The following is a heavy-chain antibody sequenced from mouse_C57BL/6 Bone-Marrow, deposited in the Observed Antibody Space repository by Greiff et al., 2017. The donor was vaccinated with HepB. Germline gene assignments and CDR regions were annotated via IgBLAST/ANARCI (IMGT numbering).Heavy chain of an antibody. D-gene: IGHD2-4*01. V-gene: IGHV1-59*01. Sequence: VQLQQPGAELVRPGTSVKLSCKASGYTFTSYWMHWVKQRPGQGLEWIGVIDPSDSYTNYNQKFKGKATMTVDTATSTAYMQLSSLTSEDSAVDYGAREGYYDVIFDYWGQGTTLTVSS. J-gene: IGHJ2*01. CDR2: IDPSDSYT. CDR3: AREGYYDVIFDY. CDR1: GYTFTSYW.